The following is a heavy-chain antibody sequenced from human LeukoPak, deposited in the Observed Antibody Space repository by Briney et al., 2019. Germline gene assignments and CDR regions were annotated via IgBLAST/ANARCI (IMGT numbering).Heavy chain of an antibody. CDR2: INQDGSEK. CDR3: ARLYYYRSGYYYMDV. J-gene: IGHJ6*03. D-gene: IGHD3-10*01. CDR1: GFTVSSNE. V-gene: IGHV3-7*01. Sequence: GGSLRLSCAASGFTVSSNEMSWVRQAPGKGLEWVANINQDGSEKYYVDSVKGRFTISRDNAKNSLYLQMNSLRAEDTAVYYCARLYYYRSGYYYMDVWGKGTTVTVSS.